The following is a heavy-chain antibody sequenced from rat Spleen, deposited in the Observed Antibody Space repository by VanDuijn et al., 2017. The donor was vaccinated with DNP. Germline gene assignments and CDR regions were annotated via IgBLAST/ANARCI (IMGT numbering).Heavy chain of an antibody. Sequence: EVQLVESGGGLVQPGRSLKLSCAASGFNFNDYWMGWVRQAPGKGLEWIGEINKDSSAIHYTPSLKDKFTISRDNAQNTLYLQMSKLGSEDTAIYYCAKGPNYGGWSDYFDYWGQGVMVTVSS. CDR2: INKDSSAI. CDR3: AKGPNYGGWSDYFDY. J-gene: IGHJ2*01. V-gene: IGHV4-2*01. CDR1: GFNFNDYW. D-gene: IGHD1-11*01.